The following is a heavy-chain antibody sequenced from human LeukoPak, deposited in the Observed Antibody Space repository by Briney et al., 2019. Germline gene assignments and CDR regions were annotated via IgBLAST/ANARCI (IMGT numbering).Heavy chain of an antibody. CDR3: ARRIRGVSGPLDY. CDR2: IRYDGTNK. CDR1: EFTFNNNG. J-gene: IGHJ4*02. V-gene: IGHV3-30*02. D-gene: IGHD3-10*01. Sequence: GGSLRLSCAASEFTFNNNGMHWVRQAPGKGLEWVAFIRYDGTNKYYADSVKGRFTISRDNSKNTLYLQMNSLRAEDTAVYYCARRIRGVSGPLDYWGQGTLVTVSS.